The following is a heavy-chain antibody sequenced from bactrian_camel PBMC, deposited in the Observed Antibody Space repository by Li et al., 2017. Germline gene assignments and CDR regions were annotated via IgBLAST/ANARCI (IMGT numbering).Heavy chain of an antibody. V-gene: IGHV3-3*01. CDR3: AAGVVSPSAPVFCRPSR. D-gene: IGHD2*01. Sequence: HVQLVESGGGSVQAGGSLRLSCRVSGSYGSDGSEYCMGWFRQAPGKAREGVAAIRLRRDGTYYADSVKGRFTISQDVVKNTLYLQMNSLKPEDTAMYYCAAGVVSPSAPVFCRPSRWGQGTQVTVS. J-gene: IGHJ4*01. CDR2: IRLRRDGT. CDR1: GSYGSDGSEYC.